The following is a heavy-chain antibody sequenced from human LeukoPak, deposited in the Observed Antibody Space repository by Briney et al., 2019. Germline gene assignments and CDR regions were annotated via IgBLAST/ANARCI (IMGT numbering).Heavy chain of an antibody. CDR1: GFTFSSYA. CDR2: ISGSGGST. D-gene: IGHD6-19*01. CDR3: AKALTYSSGWQDY. J-gene: IGHJ4*02. Sequence: GGSLRLSCAASGFTFSSYAMSWVRQAPGKGLEWVSAISGSGGSTYYADSVKGRFTISRDNSKNTLYLQMSSLRAEDTAVYYCAKALTYSSGWQDYWGQGTLVTVSS. V-gene: IGHV3-23*01.